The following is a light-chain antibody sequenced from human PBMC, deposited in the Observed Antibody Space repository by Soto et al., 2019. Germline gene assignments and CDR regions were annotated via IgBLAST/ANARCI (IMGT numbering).Light chain of an antibody. V-gene: IGLV1-40*01. Sequence: QSVLTQPPSVSGAPGQRVNISGTGSSSNIGAGYDVHWYQRLPGTAPKVLIYSNNNRPSGVPDRFSGSKSGTSASLAITGLQAEDEADYYCQSYDSSLSGSYVFGTGTKVTVL. J-gene: IGLJ1*01. CDR1: SSNIGAGYD. CDR2: SNN. CDR3: QSYDSSLSGSYV.